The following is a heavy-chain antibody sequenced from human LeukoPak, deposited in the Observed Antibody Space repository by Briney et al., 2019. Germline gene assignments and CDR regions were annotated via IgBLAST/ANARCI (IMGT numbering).Heavy chain of an antibody. D-gene: IGHD6-6*01. CDR3: AKEAIAARLDY. Sequence: GGSLRLSCAASGFTLSSYGMHWVRQAPGKGLEWVAVISYDGSNKYYADSVKGRFTISRDNSKNTLYLQMNSLRAEDTAVYYCAKEAIAARLDYWGQGTLVTVSS. J-gene: IGHJ4*02. V-gene: IGHV3-30*18. CDR1: GFTLSSYG. CDR2: ISYDGSNK.